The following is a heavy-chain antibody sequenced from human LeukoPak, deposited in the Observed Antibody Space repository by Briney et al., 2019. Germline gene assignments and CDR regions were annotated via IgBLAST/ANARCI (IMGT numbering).Heavy chain of an antibody. Sequence: ASVKVSCKASGYTFTSYDINWVRQATGQGLEWMGWMNPNSGNTGYAQKFQGRVTMTRNTSISTAYMELSSLRSEDTAVYYCARDRYGSGTFDYWGQGTLVTVSS. CDR2: MNPNSGNT. CDR3: ARDRYGSGTFDY. D-gene: IGHD3-10*01. V-gene: IGHV1-8*01. CDR1: GYTFTSYD. J-gene: IGHJ4*02.